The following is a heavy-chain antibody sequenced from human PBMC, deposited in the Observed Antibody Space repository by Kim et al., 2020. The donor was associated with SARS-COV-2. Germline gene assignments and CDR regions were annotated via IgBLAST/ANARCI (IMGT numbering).Heavy chain of an antibody. CDR1: GFTFSSYA. CDR3: ARGQWLGHYFDY. Sequence: GGSLRLSCAASGFTFSSYAMHWVRQAPGKGLEWVAVISYDGSDEYYADSVKGRFTISRDNSKNTLYLQMNSLRAEDTAVFYCARGQWLGHYFDYWGRGTLVTVSS. V-gene: IGHV3-30*04. J-gene: IGHJ4*02. D-gene: IGHD6-19*01. CDR2: ISYDGSDE.